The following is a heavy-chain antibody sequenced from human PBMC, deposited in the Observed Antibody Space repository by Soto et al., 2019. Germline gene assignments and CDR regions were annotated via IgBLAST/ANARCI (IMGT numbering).Heavy chain of an antibody. CDR1: GFTFSSYW. V-gene: IGHV3-74*01. J-gene: IGHJ4*02. CDR2: INSDGSST. Sequence: EVQLVESGGGLVQPGGSLRLSCEASGFTFSSYWMHWVRQAPGKGLVWVSHINSDGSSTSYADSVKGRFTISRDNAKNTLYLQMNSLRAEDTAVYYCAREASYYDSSGYYLGRPTDYWGQGTLVTVSS. D-gene: IGHD3-22*01. CDR3: AREASYYDSSGYYLGRPTDY.